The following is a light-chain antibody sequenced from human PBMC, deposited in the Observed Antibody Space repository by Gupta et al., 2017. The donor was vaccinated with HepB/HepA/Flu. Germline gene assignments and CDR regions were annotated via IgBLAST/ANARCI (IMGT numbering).Light chain of an antibody. Sequence: VLTPFPGTMSLSPGERATLLCRASQSVRNNYLAWYQQKPGQAPRLLIYGASSRATGIPDRFSGSGSGTDFSLTISRLEPEDFAVYYCQQYGSSTIFGQGTRLDIK. CDR2: GAS. CDR1: QSVRNNY. J-gene: IGKJ5*01. V-gene: IGKV3-20*01. CDR3: QQYGSSTI.